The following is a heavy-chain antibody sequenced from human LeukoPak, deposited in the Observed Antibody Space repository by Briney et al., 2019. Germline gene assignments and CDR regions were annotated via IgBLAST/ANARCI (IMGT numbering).Heavy chain of an antibody. CDR1: GYSFTTHD. Sequence: ASVKVSCKASGYSFTTHDINWVRQSTGQGLEWMGWMNPNSGKSGYAQKFQGRVTMTRDTSISTVYMELSSLGSDDMAVYYCARESGLTDNWLDSWGQGTLVIVYS. CDR2: MNPNSGKS. J-gene: IGHJ5*01. D-gene: IGHD5-12*01. CDR3: ARESGLTDNWLDS. V-gene: IGHV1-8*01.